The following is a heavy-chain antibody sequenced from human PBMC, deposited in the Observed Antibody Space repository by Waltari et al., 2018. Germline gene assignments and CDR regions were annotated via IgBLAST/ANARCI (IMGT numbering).Heavy chain of an antibody. CDR3: ARGRYSSGSYKGFFYFDY. Sequence: QVQLQESGPGLVKPSETLSLTCTVSGGSISSYYWSWIRQPPGKGLEWIGYIYYSGSTNYNPSLKSRVTISVDTSKNQFSLKLSSVTAADTAVYYCARGRYSSGSYKGFFYFDYWGQGTLVIVSS. CDR1: GGSISSYY. J-gene: IGHJ4*02. CDR2: IYYSGST. V-gene: IGHV4-59*01. D-gene: IGHD1-26*01.